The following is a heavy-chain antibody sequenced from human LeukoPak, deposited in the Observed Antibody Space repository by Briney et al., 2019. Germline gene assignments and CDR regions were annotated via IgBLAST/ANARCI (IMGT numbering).Heavy chain of an antibody. J-gene: IGHJ4*02. D-gene: IGHD6-19*01. CDR3: AKVRGTYSSGYFFDY. CDR2: ISWNSGYI. Sequence: SLRLSCAASGFTFDNYAMHWVRQAPGKGLEWLSIISWNSGYIGYADSVKGRFTISRDNAKKSLDLQMNSLRAEDTAFYYCAKVRGTYSSGYFFDYWGQGTLVTVSP. CDR1: GFTFDNYA. V-gene: IGHV3-9*01.